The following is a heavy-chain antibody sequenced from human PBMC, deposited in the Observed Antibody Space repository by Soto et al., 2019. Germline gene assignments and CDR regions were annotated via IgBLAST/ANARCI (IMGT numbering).Heavy chain of an antibody. CDR2: ISAYNGNT. Sequence: ASVKVSCKASGYTFTSYGINWVRQAPGQGLEWMGWISAYNGNTNYAQKLQGRVTMTTDTSTSKAYMELRSLRSDDTAVYYCARDPKYDTRHYYYGFDYWGQGTLVTVSS. CDR1: GYTFTSYG. CDR3: ARDPKYDTRHYYYGFDY. J-gene: IGHJ4*02. D-gene: IGHD3-22*01. V-gene: IGHV1-18*01.